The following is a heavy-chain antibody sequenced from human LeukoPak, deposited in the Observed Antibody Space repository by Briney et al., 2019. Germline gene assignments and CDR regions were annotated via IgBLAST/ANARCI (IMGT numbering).Heavy chain of an antibody. Sequence: SETLSLTCTESGGSISSYYWSWIRQPAGKGLEWIGRIYTSGSTDYNPSLKSRVTMSVDTSKNQFSLKLSSVTAADTAVYYCAGSYSGNYYVFDYWGQGTLVTVSS. D-gene: IGHD1-26*01. CDR2: IYTSGST. CDR1: GGSISSYY. V-gene: IGHV4-4*07. CDR3: AGSYSGNYYVFDY. J-gene: IGHJ4*02.